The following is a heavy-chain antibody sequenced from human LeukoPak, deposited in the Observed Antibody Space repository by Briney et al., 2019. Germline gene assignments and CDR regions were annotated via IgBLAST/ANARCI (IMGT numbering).Heavy chain of an antibody. D-gene: IGHD3/OR15-3a*01. CDR3: ARQFGLMRSYRHLDH. Sequence: PSETLSLTCSLSSGSISSYYWTWLRQAPGKTLQWIGNVYFNGDTNFNPSLKSRVTISVDTSNNQFSLKLTSVTAADTAVYYCARQFGLMRSYRHLDHWGPGILVTVSA. V-gene: IGHV4-59*08. J-gene: IGHJ4*02. CDR2: VYFNGDT. CDR1: SGSISSYY.